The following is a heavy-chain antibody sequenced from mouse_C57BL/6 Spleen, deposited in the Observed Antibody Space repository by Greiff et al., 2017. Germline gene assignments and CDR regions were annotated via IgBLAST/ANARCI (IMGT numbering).Heavy chain of an antibody. CDR3: ARYDYDGYYAMDY. V-gene: IGHV1-53*01. CDR2: INPSNGGT. Sequence: VQLQQPGTELVKPGASVKLSCKASGYTFTSYWMHWVKQRPGQGLEWIGNINPSNGGTNYNEKFKSKATLTVDKSSSTAYMQLSSLTSEDSAVYYCARYDYDGYYAMDYWGQGTSVTVSS. J-gene: IGHJ4*01. CDR1: GYTFTSYW. D-gene: IGHD2-4*01.